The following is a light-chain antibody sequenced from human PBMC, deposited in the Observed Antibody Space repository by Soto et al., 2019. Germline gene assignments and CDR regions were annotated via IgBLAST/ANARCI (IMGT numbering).Light chain of an antibody. Sequence: EIVMTQSPATLSVSPGARATLYCRASQSVGSNLAWYQQKPGQAPRLLIYGASTRATGIPARFSGSGSGTEFTLTISSLQSEDFAVYYCQQYNNWPRTFGQGTKVDIK. V-gene: IGKV3-15*01. CDR3: QQYNNWPRT. J-gene: IGKJ1*01. CDR1: QSVGSN. CDR2: GAS.